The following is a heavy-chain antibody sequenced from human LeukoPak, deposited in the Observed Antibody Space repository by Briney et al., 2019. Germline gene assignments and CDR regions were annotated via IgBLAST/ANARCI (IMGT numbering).Heavy chain of an antibody. V-gene: IGHV3-30-3*01. CDR2: ISYDGSNK. D-gene: IGHD3-3*01. J-gene: IGHJ4*02. CDR3: ARSFGVVIPAYFDY. CDR1: GFTFSSYA. Sequence: GGSLRLSCAASGFTFSSYAMHWVRQAPGKGLEWVAVISYDGSNKYYADSVKGRFTISRDNSKNTLYLQMNSLRAEDTAVYYCARSFGVVIPAYFDYWGQGTLVTVSS.